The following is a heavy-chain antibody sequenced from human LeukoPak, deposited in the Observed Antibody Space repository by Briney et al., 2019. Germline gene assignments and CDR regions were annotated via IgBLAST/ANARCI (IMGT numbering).Heavy chain of an antibody. CDR2: MNPNSGNT. Sequence: ASVKVSCKASGYTFTSYDINWVRQATGQGLEWMGWMNPNSGNTGYAQKFQGRVTMTRNTSISTAYMELSSLRSEDTAVYYCARGNRVPAAIRAYYYYMDVWGKGTTDTVSS. V-gene: IGHV1-8*01. CDR1: GYTFTSYD. J-gene: IGHJ6*03. D-gene: IGHD2-2*01. CDR3: ARGNRVPAAIRAYYYYMDV.